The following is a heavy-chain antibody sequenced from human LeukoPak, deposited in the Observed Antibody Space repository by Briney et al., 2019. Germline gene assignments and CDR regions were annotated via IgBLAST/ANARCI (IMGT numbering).Heavy chain of an antibody. CDR3: AKDRDSSSYNWFDP. CDR2: ISYDGSNK. CDR1: GFTLSSYG. D-gene: IGHD6-13*01. V-gene: IGHV3-30*18. J-gene: IGHJ5*02. Sequence: GRSLRLSCAASGFTLSSYGMHWVRQAPGKGLEWVAVISYDGSNKYYADSVKGRFTISRDNSKNTLYLQMNSLRAEDTAVYYCAKDRDSSSYNWFDPWGQGTLVTVSS.